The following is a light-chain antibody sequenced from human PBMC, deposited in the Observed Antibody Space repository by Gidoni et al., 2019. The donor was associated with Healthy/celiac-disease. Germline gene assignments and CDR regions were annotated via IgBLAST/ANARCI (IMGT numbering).Light chain of an antibody. CDR3: QQYGSSPPST. CDR2: GTS. J-gene: IGKJ3*01. CDR1: QSVSSSY. V-gene: IGKV3-20*01. Sequence: EIVLTQSPGPLSLSPGERATLSCRAGQSVSSSYLAWYQQKPGQAPRLLIYGTSSRATGIPDRFSGSGSGTDFTLTISRLEPEDFAVYYCQQYGSSPPSTFGPGTKVDIK.